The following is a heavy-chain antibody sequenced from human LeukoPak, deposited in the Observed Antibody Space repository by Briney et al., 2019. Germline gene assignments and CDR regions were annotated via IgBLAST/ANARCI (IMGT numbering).Heavy chain of an antibody. CDR2: IYHSGST. V-gene: IGHV4-39*07. CDR1: GVSISSSNSY. D-gene: IGHD6-19*01. CDR3: ARDRFGGWYALFDY. Sequence: SETLSLTCTVSGVSISSSNSYWGWIRQPPGKGLEWIGSIYHSGSTYYNPSLKSRVTISVDTSKNQFSLKLSSVTAADTAVYYCARDRFGGWYALFDYWGQGTLVTVSS. J-gene: IGHJ4*02.